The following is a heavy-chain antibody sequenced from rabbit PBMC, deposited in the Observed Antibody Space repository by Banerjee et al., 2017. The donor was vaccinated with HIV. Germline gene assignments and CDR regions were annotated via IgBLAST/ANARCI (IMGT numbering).Heavy chain of an antibody. CDR3: GRSADDYGGAIDP. CDR1: GFSFSSSYW. D-gene: IGHD2-1*01. V-gene: IGHV1S45*01. CDR2: INSGSGNT. J-gene: IGHJ2*01. Sequence: ESGGDLVKPGASLTLTCTASGFSFSSSYWICWVRQAPGKGLEWIACINSGSGNTVYATWAKGRLTISKTSWTTVTLQMTSLTAADTATYFCGRSADDYGGAIDPWGPGTLVTVS.